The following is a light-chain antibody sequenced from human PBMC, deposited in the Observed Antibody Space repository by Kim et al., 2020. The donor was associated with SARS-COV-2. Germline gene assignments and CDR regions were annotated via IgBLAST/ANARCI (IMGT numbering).Light chain of an antibody. CDR1: QSVSSN. CDR2: GAS. Sequence: SPGERATLACRASQSVSSNLDWYQQKPGQAPRLLIYGASTRATGIPARFSGSGSGTEFTLTISSLQSEDFAVYYCQQYNNWLPLTFGGGTKVDIK. V-gene: IGKV3-15*01. CDR3: QQYNNWLPLT. J-gene: IGKJ4*01.